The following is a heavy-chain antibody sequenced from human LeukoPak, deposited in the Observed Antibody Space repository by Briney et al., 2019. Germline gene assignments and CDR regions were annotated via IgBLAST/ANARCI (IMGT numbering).Heavy chain of an antibody. Sequence: GGSLRLSCAASGFTFSSYGMPWVRQAPGKGLEWVAVIWYDGSNKYYADSVKGRFTISRDNSKNTPYLQMNSLRAEDTAVYYCARDLTGLTMDYWGQGTLVTVSS. CDR1: GFTFSSYG. J-gene: IGHJ4*02. CDR3: ARDLTGLTMDY. D-gene: IGHD4/OR15-4a*01. CDR2: IWYDGSNK. V-gene: IGHV3-33*08.